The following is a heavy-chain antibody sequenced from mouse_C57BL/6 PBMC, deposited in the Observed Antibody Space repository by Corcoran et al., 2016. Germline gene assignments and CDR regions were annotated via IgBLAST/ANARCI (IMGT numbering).Heavy chain of an antibody. CDR3: ARDSNWYFDV. CDR1: GYTFTTYG. CDR2: MNIYSGVP. V-gene: IGHV9-3*01. D-gene: IGHD2-5*01. J-gene: IGHJ1*03. Sequence: QIQLVQSGPELKKPGETVKISCKASGYTFTTYGMSWMKRAPGKGLKWMGWMNIYSGVPTYADDFKGRFALSLETSAKTAYLEINNLKSEDTATYFCARDSNWYFDVWGIGTTVTVSS.